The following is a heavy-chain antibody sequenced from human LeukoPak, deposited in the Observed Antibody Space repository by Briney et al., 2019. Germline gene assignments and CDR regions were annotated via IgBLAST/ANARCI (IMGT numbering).Heavy chain of an antibody. CDR2: INPSGGST. D-gene: IGHD3-10*01. CDR1: GYTFTSYY. CDR3: ARDLGSGSFFRY. Sequence: ASVKVSCKASGYTFTSYYMHWVRQAPGQGLEWMGIINPSGGSTSYAQKFQGRVTMTRDTSISTSYMELSRLTSDDTAVYYCARDLGSGSFFRYWGQGTLVTVSS. V-gene: IGHV1-46*01. J-gene: IGHJ4*02.